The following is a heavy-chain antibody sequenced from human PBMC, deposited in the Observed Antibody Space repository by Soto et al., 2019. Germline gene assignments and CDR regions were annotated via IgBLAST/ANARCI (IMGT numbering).Heavy chain of an antibody. J-gene: IGHJ6*02. CDR2: ISYDGSNK. D-gene: IGHD3-3*01. Sequence: QVQLVESGGGVVQPGRSLRLSCAASGFTFSSYAMHWVRQAPGKGLEWVAVISYDGSNKYYADSVKGRFTISRDNSKNTLYLQMNGLRAEDTAVYYCAVTYYDFWSGYYRDRAPLWYYYYYGMDVWGQGTTVTVSS. CDR3: AVTYYDFWSGYYRDRAPLWYYYYYGMDV. V-gene: IGHV3-30-3*01. CDR1: GFTFSSYA.